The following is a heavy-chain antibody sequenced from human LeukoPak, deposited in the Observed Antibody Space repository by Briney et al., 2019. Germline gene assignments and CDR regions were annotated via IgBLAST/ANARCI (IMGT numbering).Heavy chain of an antibody. D-gene: IGHD3-10*01. CDR2: INGSGDKT. J-gene: IGHJ4*02. CDR1: GFTLSNYA. CDR3: ARDPSLTMVRGVIIKNPIPIDY. V-gene: IGHV3-21*01. Sequence: GGSLRLSCAASGFTLSNYAMNWVRQAPGKGLEWVSSINGSGDKTYYADSVKGRFTISRDNAKNSLYLQMNSLRAEDTAVYYCARDPSLTMVRGVIIKNPIPIDYWGQGTLVTVSS.